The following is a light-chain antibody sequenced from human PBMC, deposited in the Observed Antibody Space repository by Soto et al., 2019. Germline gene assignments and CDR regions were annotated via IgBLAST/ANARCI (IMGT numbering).Light chain of an antibody. CDR2: AAS. J-gene: IGKJ2*01. V-gene: IGKV1-16*02. Sequence: DIRMTQSPSSLSASVGDRVTITCRASRGVSLNLAWFQQKPGKAPKSLIYAASSLQSGVSSNFSGSRSATEFTLTISRLQPEHFPTYYCQQYEASPYTFRRGTKLEIK. CDR3: QQYEASPYT. CDR1: RGVSLN.